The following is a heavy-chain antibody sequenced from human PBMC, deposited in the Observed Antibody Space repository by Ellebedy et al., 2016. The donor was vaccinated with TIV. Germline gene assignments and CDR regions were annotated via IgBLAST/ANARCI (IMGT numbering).Heavy chain of an antibody. CDR1: GFTFSSYW. CDR2: INGDGSNT. CDR3: ARRAVPAATMYYFDY. D-gene: IGHD2-2*01. J-gene: IGHJ4*02. Sequence: PGGSLRLSCAASGFTFSSYWMHWVRQAPGKGLVWVSHINGDGSNTNYADSVKGRFTISRDNAKNTLYLQMNSLRAEDTAVYYCARRAVPAATMYYFDYWGQGTLVTVSS. V-gene: IGHV3-74*01.